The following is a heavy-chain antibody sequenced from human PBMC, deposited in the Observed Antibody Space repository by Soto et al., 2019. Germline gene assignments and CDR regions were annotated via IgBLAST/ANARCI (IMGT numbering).Heavy chain of an antibody. Sequence: EVQLVESGGGLVQPGRSLRLSCAASGFTFDDYAMHWVRQAPGKGLEWVSGISWNSGSIGYADSVKGRFTISRDNAKNSLYLQMHSLRAEDTALYYCAKGTTSIPKYDAFDIWGQGTMVTVSS. J-gene: IGHJ3*02. CDR3: AKGTTSIPKYDAFDI. V-gene: IGHV3-9*01. CDR2: ISWNSGSI. CDR1: GFTFDDYA.